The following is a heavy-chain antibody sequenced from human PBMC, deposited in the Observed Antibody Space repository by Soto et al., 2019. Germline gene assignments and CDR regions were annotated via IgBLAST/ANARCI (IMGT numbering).Heavy chain of an antibody. V-gene: IGHV4-59*01. CDR2: VHYSGST. CDR3: ARDRSTSSNWFDP. CDR1: GGSISSYY. J-gene: IGHJ5*02. D-gene: IGHD2-2*01. Sequence: TSETLSLTCTVSGGSISSYYWSWIRQPPGKGLEWIGYVHYSGSTNYNPSLKSRVTISLDTSKNQFSLKLSSVTAADTAFYYCARDRSTSSNWFDPWGQGSLVTVSS.